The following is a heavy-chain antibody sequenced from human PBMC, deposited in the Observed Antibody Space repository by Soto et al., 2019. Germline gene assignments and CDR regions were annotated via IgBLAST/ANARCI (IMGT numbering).Heavy chain of an antibody. D-gene: IGHD2-2*01. CDR3: AREQGRIALVPAAISFAGFVDP. Sequence: SETLSLTCTVSGGSISSGDYYWSWIRQPPGKGLEWIGYIYYSGSTYYNPSLKSRVTISVDTSKNQFSLKLSSVTAADTAVYYCAREQGRIALVPAAISFAGFVDPWGQGTLVTVSS. J-gene: IGHJ5*02. CDR1: GGSISSGDYY. V-gene: IGHV4-30-4*01. CDR2: IYYSGST.